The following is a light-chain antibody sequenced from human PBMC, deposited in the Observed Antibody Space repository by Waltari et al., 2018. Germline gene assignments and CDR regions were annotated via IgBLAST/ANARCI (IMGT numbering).Light chain of an antibody. CDR1: KLGDKY. CDR3: QAWDSSTVI. J-gene: IGLJ2*01. Sequence: SYELTQPPSVSMSPGQTSSITCSGDKLGDKYVCWYQKKPGQPPVLVIYQDNKRPSGIPERFSGSNSGNTATLTISGIQALDEADYYCQAWDSSTVIFGGGTKLTVL. V-gene: IGLV3-1*01. CDR2: QDN.